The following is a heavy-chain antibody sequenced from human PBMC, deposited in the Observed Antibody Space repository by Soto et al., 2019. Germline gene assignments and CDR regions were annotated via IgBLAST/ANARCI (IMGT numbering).Heavy chain of an antibody. J-gene: IGHJ5*02. CDR2: TYYRSKLYN. V-gene: IGHV6-1*01. CDR3: ARARPQWLMTWFDP. CDR1: GDRVSSNSAA. Sequence: SETLSRTCALSGDRVSSNSAAWNWIRQAPSRGLEWLGRTYYRSKLYNDSAVSVKSRITINPDTSKNQFSLQLNSVTPEDTAVYYCARARPQWLMTWFDPWGQGTLVTVSS. D-gene: IGHD6-19*01.